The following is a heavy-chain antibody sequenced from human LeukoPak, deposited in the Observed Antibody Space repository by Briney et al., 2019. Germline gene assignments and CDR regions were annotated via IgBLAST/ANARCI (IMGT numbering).Heavy chain of an antibody. CDR2: ISWNSGSI. J-gene: IGHJ4*02. D-gene: IGHD6-13*01. V-gene: IGHV3-9*01. CDR1: GFTFDDYA. CDR3: AKDIFTRIAAAGAIDY. Sequence: GRSLRLSCAASGFTFDDYAMHWVRQAPGKGLEWVSGISWNSGSIGYADSVKGRFTISRDNAKNSLYLQMNSLRAEDTALYYCAKDIFTRIAAAGAIDYWGQGTLVTVSS.